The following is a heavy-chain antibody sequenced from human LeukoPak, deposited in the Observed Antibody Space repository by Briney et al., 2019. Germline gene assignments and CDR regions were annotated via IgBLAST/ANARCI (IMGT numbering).Heavy chain of an antibody. CDR2: INKDATIT. Sequence: GGSLRLSCAASAFSMNDFWMHWVRQGPGKGLEWVSRINKDATITTYADSVKGRFTVSRDNSKNTLYLQMNSLRAEDTAVYYCAKDSSADDSSGYSYYFDYWGQGTLVTVSS. V-gene: IGHV3-74*03. CDR1: AFSMNDFW. CDR3: AKDSSADDSSGYSYYFDY. J-gene: IGHJ4*02. D-gene: IGHD3-22*01.